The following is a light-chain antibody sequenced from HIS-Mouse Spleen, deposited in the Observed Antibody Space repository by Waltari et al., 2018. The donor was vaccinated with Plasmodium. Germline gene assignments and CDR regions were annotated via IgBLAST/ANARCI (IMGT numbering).Light chain of an antibody. CDR3: QQLNSYPLT. CDR2: AAS. Sequence: DIQLTQSPSFLSASAGDRVTITCRASQGISSYLAWYQQKPGKAPKLLIYAASTLQSGVPSSFSGSGSGTEFTLTISSLQPEDFATYYCQQLNSYPLTFGGGTKVEIK. CDR1: QGISSY. J-gene: IGKJ4*01. V-gene: IGKV1-9*01.